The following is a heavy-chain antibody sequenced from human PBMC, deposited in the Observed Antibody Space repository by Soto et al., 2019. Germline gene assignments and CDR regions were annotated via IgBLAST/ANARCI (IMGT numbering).Heavy chain of an antibody. Sequence: GGSLRLSWAASGFTFSNAWMNWVRQAQGKGLEWVGRIKSKTDGGTTDYAAPVKGRFTISRDDSKNTLYLQMNSLKTEDTAVYYCTTDYYYYDSSGYYSGFDYWGQGTLVTVSS. CDR2: IKSKTDGGTT. CDR3: TTDYYYYDSSGYYSGFDY. V-gene: IGHV3-15*07. D-gene: IGHD3-22*01. J-gene: IGHJ4*02. CDR1: GFTFSNAW.